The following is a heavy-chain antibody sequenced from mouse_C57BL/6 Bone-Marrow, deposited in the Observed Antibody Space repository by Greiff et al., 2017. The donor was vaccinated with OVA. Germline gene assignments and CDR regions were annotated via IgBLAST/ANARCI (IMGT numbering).Heavy chain of an antibody. V-gene: IGHV1-85*01. J-gene: IGHJ3*01. CDR3: ASAIYYYGSRGAWFAY. CDR2: IYPRDGST. D-gene: IGHD1-1*01. Sequence: QVQLKESGPELVKPGASVKLSCKASGYTFTSYDINWVKQRPGQGLAWIGWIYPRDGSTKYNEKFKGKATLTVDTSSSTAYRELHSLTSEDSAVYFCASAIYYYGSRGAWFAYWGQGTLVTVSA. CDR1: GYTFTSYD.